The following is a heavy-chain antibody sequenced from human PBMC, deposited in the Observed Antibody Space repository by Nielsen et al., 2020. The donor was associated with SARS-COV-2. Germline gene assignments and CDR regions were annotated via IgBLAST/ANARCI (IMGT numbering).Heavy chain of an antibody. J-gene: IGHJ4*02. CDR1: GGSISSYY. CDR2: IYYSGST. CDR3: ARRGSSSSWYYFDY. V-gene: IGHV4-59*08. D-gene: IGHD6-13*01. Sequence: SETLSLTCTVSGGSISSYYWSWIRQPPGKGLEWIGYIYYSGSTNYNPPLKSRVTISVDTSKNQFSLKLSSVTAADTAVYYCARRGSSSSWYYFDYWGQGTLVTVSS.